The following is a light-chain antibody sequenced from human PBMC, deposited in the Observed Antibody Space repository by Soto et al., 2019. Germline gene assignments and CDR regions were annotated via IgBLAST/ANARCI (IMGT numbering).Light chain of an antibody. CDR1: QGINNY. J-gene: IGKJ4*01. V-gene: IGKV1-16*02. CDR3: QQYNSYPLT. Sequence: DIQMTQSPSSLSASVGDRVTITCRASQGINNYLAWFQQKPGQAPKSLIFAASSLQSGVPSKFSGSGSGTDFTLTISSLQPEDSATYYYQQYNSYPLTFGGGTKVEIK. CDR2: AAS.